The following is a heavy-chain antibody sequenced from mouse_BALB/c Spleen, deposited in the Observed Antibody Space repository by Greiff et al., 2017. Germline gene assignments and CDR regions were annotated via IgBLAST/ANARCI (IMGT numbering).Heavy chain of an antibody. CDR2: INPGSGGT. Sequence: VQLQESGAELVRPGTSVKVSCKASGYAFTNYLIEWVKQRPGQGLEWIGVINPGSGGTNYNEKFKGKATLTADKSSSTAYMQLSSLTSDDSAVYFCARWGYDAMHYWGQGTSVTVSS. J-gene: IGHJ4*01. V-gene: IGHV1-54*03. CDR3: ARWGYDAMHY. CDR1: GYAFTNYL.